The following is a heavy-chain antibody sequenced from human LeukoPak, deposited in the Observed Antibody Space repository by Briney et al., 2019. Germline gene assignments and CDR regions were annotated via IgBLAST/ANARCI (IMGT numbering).Heavy chain of an antibody. CDR2: IIPIFDTS. CDR3: ARSYYYDSSGYYFYFDY. CDR1: GDTFSSYA. Sequence: GASVKVSCKASGDTFSSYAITWVRQAPGQGLEWMGGIIPIFDTSNYAQKFQGRVTITADESTSTAYMELSSLRSEDTAVYYCARSYYYDSSGYYFYFDYWGQGTLVTVSS. D-gene: IGHD3-22*01. V-gene: IGHV1-69*13. J-gene: IGHJ4*02.